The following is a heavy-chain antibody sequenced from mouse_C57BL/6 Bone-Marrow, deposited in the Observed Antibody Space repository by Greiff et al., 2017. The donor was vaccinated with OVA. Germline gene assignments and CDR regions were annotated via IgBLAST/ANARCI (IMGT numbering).Heavy chain of an antibody. CDR1: GYAFSSYW. CDR2: IYPGDGDT. J-gene: IGHJ4*01. Sequence: VQLQESGAELAKPGASVKISCKASGYAFSSYWMNWVKQRPGKGLEWIGQIYPGDGDTNYNGKFKGKATLTADKSSSTAYMQLSSLTSEDSAVYFCARRTVVVPYAMDYWGQGTSVTVSS. D-gene: IGHD1-1*01. CDR3: ARRTVVVPYAMDY. V-gene: IGHV1-80*01.